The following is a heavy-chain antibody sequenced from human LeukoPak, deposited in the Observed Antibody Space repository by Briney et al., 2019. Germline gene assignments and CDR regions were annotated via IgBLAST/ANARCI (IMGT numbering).Heavy chain of an antibody. D-gene: IGHD4-17*01. Sequence: HTGGSLRLSCAASGFTFSSYVMSWVRQAPGKGLEWVSAISGSGGSTYYADSVKGRFTISRDNSKNTLYLQMNSLRAEDTAVYYCAKDFDYGDYLGDYWGQGTLVTVSS. CDR2: ISGSGGST. V-gene: IGHV3-23*01. CDR1: GFTFSSYV. CDR3: AKDFDYGDYLGDY. J-gene: IGHJ4*02.